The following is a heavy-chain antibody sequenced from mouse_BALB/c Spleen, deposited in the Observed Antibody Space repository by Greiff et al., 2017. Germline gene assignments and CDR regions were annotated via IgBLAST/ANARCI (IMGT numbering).Heavy chain of an antibody. V-gene: IGHV3-2*02. CDR2: ISYSGST. J-gene: IGHJ1*01. CDR3: ARSTTATLHWYFDV. Sequence: EVHLVESGPGLVKPSQSLSLTCTVTGYSITSDYAWNWIRQFPGNKLEWMGYISYSGSTSYNPSLKSRISITRDTSKNQFFLQLNSVTTEDTATYYCARSTTATLHWYFDVWGAGTTVTVSS. D-gene: IGHD1-2*01. CDR1: GYSITSDYA.